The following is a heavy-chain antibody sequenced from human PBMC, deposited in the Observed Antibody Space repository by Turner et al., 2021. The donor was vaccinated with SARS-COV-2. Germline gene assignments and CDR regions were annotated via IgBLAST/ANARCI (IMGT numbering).Heavy chain of an antibody. CDR2: ISSSSRTI. CDR1: GFTFSSYT. D-gene: IGHD2-15*01. Sequence: EVQLVESGGGLVQPGGSLRLSCAASGFTFSSYTMNWVRQAPGKGLEWVSYISSSSRTIYYADSVKGRFTISRDNAKNSLYLQMNSLRAEDTAVYYCARDLGGYFDYWGQGTLVTVSS. J-gene: IGHJ4*02. V-gene: IGHV3-48*01. CDR3: ARDLGGYFDY.